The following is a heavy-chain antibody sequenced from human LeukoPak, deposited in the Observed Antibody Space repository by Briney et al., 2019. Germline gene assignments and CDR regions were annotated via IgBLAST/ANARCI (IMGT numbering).Heavy chain of an antibody. D-gene: IGHD2-15*01. V-gene: IGHV3-11*04. J-gene: IGHJ3*02. CDR1: GFTFSDYY. CDR3: ARVTPLGYCSGGSCHDAFDI. Sequence: GGSLRLSCAASGFTFSDYYMNWIRQAPGKGLEWVSYISSSGSTIYYADSVKGRFTISRDNAKNSLYLQMNSLRAEDTAVYYCARVTPLGYCSGGSCHDAFDIWGQGTMVTVSS. CDR2: ISSSGSTI.